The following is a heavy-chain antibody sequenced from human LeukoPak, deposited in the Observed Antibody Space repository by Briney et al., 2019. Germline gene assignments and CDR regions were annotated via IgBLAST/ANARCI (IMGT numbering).Heavy chain of an antibody. CDR2: IYYSGST. J-gene: IGHJ4*02. CDR1: GGSISSGDYY. V-gene: IGHV4-30-4*01. D-gene: IGHD6-13*01. Sequence: SQTLSLTCTVSGGSISSGDYYWSWIRQPPGKGLEWIGYIYYSGSTYYNPSLKSRVTISVDTSKNQFSLKLSSVTAADTAVYYCARVGLAAAGSFDYWGQGTLVTVSS. CDR3: ARVGLAAAGSFDY.